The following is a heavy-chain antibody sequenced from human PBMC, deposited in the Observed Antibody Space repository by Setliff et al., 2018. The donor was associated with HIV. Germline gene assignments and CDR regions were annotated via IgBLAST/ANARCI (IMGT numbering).Heavy chain of an antibody. Sequence: SETLSLTCTVSGGSISSYYWNWIRQSAGKGLEWIGRIDTSESTNYNPSLKSRVTMSVDTSNHQFSLKLRSVTAADTAVYYCARVGRRDGWGRKAVAGWIWFDPWSQGTLVTVSS. D-gene: IGHD6-19*01. CDR1: GGSISSYY. CDR3: ARVGRRDGWGRKAVAGWIWFDP. J-gene: IGHJ5*02. CDR2: IDTSEST. V-gene: IGHV4-4*07.